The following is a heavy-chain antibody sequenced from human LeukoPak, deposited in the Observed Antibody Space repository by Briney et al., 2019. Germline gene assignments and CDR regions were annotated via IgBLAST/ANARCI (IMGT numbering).Heavy chain of an antibody. J-gene: IGHJ4*02. CDR2: INRDGSQI. Sequence: GGSLRLSCAASGFTLSTSWMTWVRQAPGKGLEWVTNINRDGSQIDYMDSVKGRFTISRDSANNALYLQMDSLRGEDTAVYYCARGGLTAGFDYWGQGTLVTVSS. V-gene: IGHV3-7*01. CDR3: ARGGLTAGFDY. CDR1: GFTLSTSW.